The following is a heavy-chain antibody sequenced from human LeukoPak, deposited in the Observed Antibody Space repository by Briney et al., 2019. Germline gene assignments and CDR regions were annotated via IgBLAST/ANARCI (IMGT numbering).Heavy chain of an antibody. Sequence: SETLSLTCTVSGGSISSYYWSWIRQPLGKGLEWIGYIYYSGSTNYNPSLKSRVTISVDTSKNQFSLKLSSVTAADTAVYYCAREGYSSSWLNWFDPWGQGTLVTVSS. CDR3: AREGYSSSWLNWFDP. CDR2: IYYSGST. D-gene: IGHD6-13*01. V-gene: IGHV4-59*01. CDR1: GGSISSYY. J-gene: IGHJ5*02.